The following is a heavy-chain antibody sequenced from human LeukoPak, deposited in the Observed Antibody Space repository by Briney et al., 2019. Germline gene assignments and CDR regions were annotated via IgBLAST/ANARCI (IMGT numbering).Heavy chain of an antibody. J-gene: IGHJ4*02. CDR2: ISAYNGNT. V-gene: IGHV1-18*01. D-gene: IGHD3-9*01. CDR3: ARDLSYDILTGYYTPFHY. CDR1: GYTFTSYG. Sequence: ASVTVSCKASGYTFTSYGISWVRQAPGQGLEWMGWISAYNGNTNYGNTNYAQKLQGRVTMTTDTSTSTAYMELRSLRSDDTAVYYCARDLSYDILTGYYTPFHYWGQGTLVTVSS.